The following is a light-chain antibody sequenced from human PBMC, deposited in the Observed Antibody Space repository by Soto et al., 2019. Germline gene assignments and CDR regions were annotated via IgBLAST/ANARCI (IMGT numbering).Light chain of an antibody. CDR2: EVN. V-gene: IGLV2-8*01. Sequence: QSVLTQPPSASGSPGQSVTISCTGTSSDVGGYKYVSWYQQKSGKAPKLIIYEVNERPSGVPDRFSGSKSDNTASLTGSGLPGEDEADYYCRANGGLNNGLFGGGTQLTVL. J-gene: IGLJ2*01. CDR3: RANGGLNNGL. CDR1: SSDVGGYKY.